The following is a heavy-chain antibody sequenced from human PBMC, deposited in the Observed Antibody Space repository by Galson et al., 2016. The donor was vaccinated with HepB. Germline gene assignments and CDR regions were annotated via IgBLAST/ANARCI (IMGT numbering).Heavy chain of an antibody. J-gene: IGHJ4*02. CDR3: AKRHEYCPPVGCSVDS. CDR1: GFTFSNYG. CDR2: DSMDGRRK. Sequence: SLRLSCAASGFTFSNYGMHWVRQAPGKGLEWVAADSMDGRRKFYADSVKCRFTISRDNSNNMLFLQMSSLRADDTAVYYCAKRHEYCPPVGCSVDSWGQGTLVSVSS. D-gene: IGHD2/OR15-2a*01. V-gene: IGHV3-30*18.